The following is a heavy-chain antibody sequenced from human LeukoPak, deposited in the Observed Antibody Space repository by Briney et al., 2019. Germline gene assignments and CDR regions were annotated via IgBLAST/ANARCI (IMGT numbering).Heavy chain of an antibody. Sequence: SVKVSCKASGGTFSGYAISWVRQAPGQGLEWMGRIIPILGIANYAQKFQGRVTITADKSTSTAYMELSSLRSEDTAVYYCARGNPGQQQLDYYYYYYMDVWGKGTTVTVSS. J-gene: IGHJ6*03. CDR1: GGTFSGYA. CDR2: IIPILGIA. V-gene: IGHV1-69*04. D-gene: IGHD6-13*01. CDR3: ARGNPGQQQLDYYYYYYMDV.